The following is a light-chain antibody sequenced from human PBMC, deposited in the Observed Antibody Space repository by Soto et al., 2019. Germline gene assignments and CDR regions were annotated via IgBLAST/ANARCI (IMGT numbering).Light chain of an antibody. J-gene: IGLJ3*02. Sequence: QSVLTQPRSVSGSPGQSVTISCTGTSSDVGGYNYVSWYQQHPGKAPKLIINDVSKRPSGVPDRFAGSKSGNTASLTISGLQVEDEADYYCCSYAGSHSWVFGGGTKLTVL. CDR2: DVS. CDR3: CSYAGSHSWV. CDR1: SSDVGGYNY. V-gene: IGLV2-11*01.